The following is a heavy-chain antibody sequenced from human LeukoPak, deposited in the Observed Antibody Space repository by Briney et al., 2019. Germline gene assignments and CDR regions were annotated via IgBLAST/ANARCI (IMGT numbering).Heavy chain of an antibody. CDR3: TTEGSIVVVPAAIETTFDY. V-gene: IGHV3-15*01. J-gene: IGHJ4*02. D-gene: IGHD2-2*02. CDR2: IKSKTDGGTT. CDR1: GFTFSNAW. Sequence: PGGSLRLSCAACGFTFSNAWMSWVRQAPGKGLQWVGRIKSKTDGGTTDYAAPVKGRFTISRDDSKNTLYLQMNSLKTEDTAVYYCTTEGSIVVVPAAIETTFDYWGQGTLVTVSS.